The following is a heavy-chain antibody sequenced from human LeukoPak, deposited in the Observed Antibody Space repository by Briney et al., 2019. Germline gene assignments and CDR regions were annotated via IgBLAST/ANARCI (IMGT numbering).Heavy chain of an antibody. CDR2: IYPGDSDT. V-gene: IGHV5-51*01. CDR3: ARQASPVSPNFDY. J-gene: IGHJ4*02. CDR1: GYSFTSYW. Sequence: KISCKGSGYSFTSYWIGWVRQMPGKGLEWMGIIYPGDSDTRYSPSFQGQVTISADKSISTAYLQWSSLKASDTAMYYCARQASPVSPNFDYWGQGTLVTVSS.